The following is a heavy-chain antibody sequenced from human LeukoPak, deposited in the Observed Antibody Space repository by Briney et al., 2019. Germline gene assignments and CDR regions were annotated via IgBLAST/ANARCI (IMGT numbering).Heavy chain of an antibody. CDR1: GGSIGTYY. CDR3: ARHIGGGIEDMDV. J-gene: IGHJ6*03. D-gene: IGHD3-16*02. CDR2: IYVTGT. V-gene: IGHV4-59*08. Sequence: SETLSLTCTVCGGSIGTYYWSWIRQSPGKGLEWIGYIYVTGTRYNPYLQSRVTISVDRSRNQFFLKMSSVTAADMAVYYCARHIGGGIEDMDVWGKGTKVIVSS.